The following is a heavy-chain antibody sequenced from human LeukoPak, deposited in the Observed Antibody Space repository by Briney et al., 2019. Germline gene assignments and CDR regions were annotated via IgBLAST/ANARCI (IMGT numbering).Heavy chain of an antibody. D-gene: IGHD3-10*01. V-gene: IGHV3-30*18. J-gene: IGHJ4*02. CDR2: ISYDGSNK. CDR3: AKGRVNYGSGSYPNDY. CDR1: GFAFSTYG. Sequence: GRSLRLSCAASGFAFSTYGMHWVRQAPGKGQEWVAVISYDGSNKYYADSVKGRSTISRGNSKNTLFLQMNSLRAEDTAVYFCAKGRVNYGSGSYPNDYWGQGTLVTVSS.